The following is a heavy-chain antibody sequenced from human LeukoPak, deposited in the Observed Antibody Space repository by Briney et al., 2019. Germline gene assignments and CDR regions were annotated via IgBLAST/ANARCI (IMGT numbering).Heavy chain of an antibody. J-gene: IGHJ6*03. V-gene: IGHV4-34*01. CDR1: GGSFSGYY. D-gene: IGHD6-13*01. Sequence: KTSETLSLTCAVYGGSFSGYYWSWIRQPPGKGLEWIGEINHSGSTNYNPSLKSRVTISVDTSKNQFSLKLSSVTAADTAVYYCARANGYSSSWAFGTYYYYYMDVWGKGTTVTVSS. CDR2: INHSGST. CDR3: ARANGYSSSWAFGTYYYYYMDV.